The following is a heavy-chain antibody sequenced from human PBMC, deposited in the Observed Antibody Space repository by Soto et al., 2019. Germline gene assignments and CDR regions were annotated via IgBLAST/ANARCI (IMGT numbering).Heavy chain of an antibody. CDR2: IAHHGLKE. D-gene: IGHD1-26*01. CDR3: AKDWVGGSSKYYFEY. V-gene: IGHV3-30*18. CDR1: GFTFRDYG. J-gene: IGHJ4*02. Sequence: QVQLVESGGGEVRPGRSLRLSCVASGFTFRDYGMHWVRQAPGKGLEWVAGIAHHGLKEHYADSVKGRFIISRDNSKKTVYLQLNSLRGDDTAVYYCAKDWVGGSSKYYFEYWGQGTLVTVSS.